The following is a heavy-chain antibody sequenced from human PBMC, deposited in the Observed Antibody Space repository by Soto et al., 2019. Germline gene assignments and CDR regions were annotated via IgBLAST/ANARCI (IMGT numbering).Heavy chain of an antibody. CDR3: ARAAPLVAATLMYYYYGMDV. CDR2: INPSGGST. V-gene: IGHV1-46*01. CDR1: GYTFTSYY. D-gene: IGHD2-15*01. Sequence: VASVKVSCKASGYTFTSYYMHWVRQAPGQGLEWMGIINPSGGSTSYAQKFQGRVTMTRDTSTSTVYMELSSLRSEDTAVYYCARAAPLVAATLMYYYYGMDVWGQGTTVTVSS. J-gene: IGHJ6*02.